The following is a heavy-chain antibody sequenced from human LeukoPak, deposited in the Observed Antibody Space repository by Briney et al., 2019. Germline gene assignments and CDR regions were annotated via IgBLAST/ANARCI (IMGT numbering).Heavy chain of an antibody. CDR1: GGSISSSSYY. Sequence: SETLSLTCTVSGGSISSSSYYWGWIRQPPGKGLEWIGSIYYSGSTYYNPSLKSRVTISVDTSKNQFSLKLSSVTAADTAVYYCARGSRLDDYWGQGTLVTVSS. CDR2: IYYSGST. CDR3: ARGSRLDDY. D-gene: IGHD2-2*01. V-gene: IGHV4-39*07. J-gene: IGHJ4*02.